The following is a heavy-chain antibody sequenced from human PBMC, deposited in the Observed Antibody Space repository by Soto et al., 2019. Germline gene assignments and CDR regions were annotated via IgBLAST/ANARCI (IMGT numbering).Heavy chain of an antibody. V-gene: IGHV3-23*01. Sequence: LRLSCAASGFTFSSYAMSWVRQAPGKGLEWVSAISGSGGSTYYADSVKGRFTISRDNSKNTLYLQMNSLRAEDTAVYYCAKDLPDIVVVPAASDAFDIWGQGTMVTVSS. J-gene: IGHJ3*02. CDR3: AKDLPDIVVVPAASDAFDI. CDR1: GFTFSSYA. CDR2: ISGSGGST. D-gene: IGHD2-2*01.